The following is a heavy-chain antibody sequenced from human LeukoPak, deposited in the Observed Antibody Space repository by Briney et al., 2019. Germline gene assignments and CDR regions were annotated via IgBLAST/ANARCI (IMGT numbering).Heavy chain of an antibody. CDR3: VRQRVGYNYDSSGYPDH. J-gene: IGHJ4*02. D-gene: IGHD3-22*01. CDR2: VNPDGGST. V-gene: IGHV3-74*01. Sequence: PGGSLRLSCAASGFTFSSYWMHWVRQAPGKGLVWVSRVNPDGGSTNYADSVKGRFTISGDNAKNTLYLQVNSLRAEDTAVYYCVRQRVGYNYDSSGYPDHWGQGTLVTVSS. CDR1: GFTFSSYW.